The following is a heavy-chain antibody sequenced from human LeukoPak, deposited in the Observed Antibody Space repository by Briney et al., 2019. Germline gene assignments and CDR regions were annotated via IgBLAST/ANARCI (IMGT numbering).Heavy chain of an antibody. CDR1: GGSISSGGYY. V-gene: IGHV4-31*03. CDR3: ARGKHTREPHFDD. D-gene: IGHD5-24*01. J-gene: IGHJ4*02. Sequence: SQTLSLTCTVSGGSISSGGYYWSWIRQHPGKGLEWIGYIYYSGSTYYNPSLKSRVTISVDTSKNQFSLKLSSVTAADTAVYYCARGKHTREPHFDDWGQGALVTVSS. CDR2: IYYSGST.